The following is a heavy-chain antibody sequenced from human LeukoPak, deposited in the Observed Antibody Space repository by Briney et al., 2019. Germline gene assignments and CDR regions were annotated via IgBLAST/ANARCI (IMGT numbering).Heavy chain of an antibody. CDR2: IIPALGLA. CDR3: ARWAGHCSSVACPYYLDF. Sequence: GSSVKVSCKASGGTFNNHAISWVRQAPGQGLQWMGRIIPALGLANYAQDFQGRVTITADKSTSTAYMEMSSLKSEDTAVYYCARWAGHCSSVACPYYLDFWGQGTLVTVAS. V-gene: IGHV1-69*04. D-gene: IGHD2-2*01. CDR1: GGTFNNHA. J-gene: IGHJ4*02.